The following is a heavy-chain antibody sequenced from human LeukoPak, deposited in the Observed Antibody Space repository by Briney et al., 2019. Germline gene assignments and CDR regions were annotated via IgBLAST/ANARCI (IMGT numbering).Heavy chain of an antibody. D-gene: IGHD3-10*01. CDR3: ASGIFGSGSYPDF. V-gene: IGHV3-33*01. CDR1: GFSFDTYA. Sequence: GGSLRLSCAASGFSFDTYAMHWVRQAQGQGLEWVALIWHDGSHKFYSNSVRGQFTISRDNSKNTVYLQMNNLRPDDTAVYYCASGIFGSGSYPDFWGQGALVTVSS. CDR2: IWHDGSHK. J-gene: IGHJ4*02.